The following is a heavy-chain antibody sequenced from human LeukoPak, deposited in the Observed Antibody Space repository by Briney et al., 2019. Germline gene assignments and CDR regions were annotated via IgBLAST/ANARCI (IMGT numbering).Heavy chain of an antibody. V-gene: IGHV2-26*01. CDR1: GGSISSYYW. CDR3: ARILYGDVYNSPRFDY. CDR2: IFSNDEK. Sequence: SETLSLTCTVSGGSISSYYWSWIRQPPGKALEWLAHIFSNDEKSFSTSLKTRLTISKDTSKSQVVLTMTNMDPVDTATYFCARILYGDVYNSPRFDYWGQGTLVTVSS. D-gene: IGHD5-24*01. J-gene: IGHJ4*02.